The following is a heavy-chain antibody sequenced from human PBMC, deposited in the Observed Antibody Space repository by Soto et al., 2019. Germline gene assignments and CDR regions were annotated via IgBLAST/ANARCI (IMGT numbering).Heavy chain of an antibody. V-gene: IGHV3-48*02. J-gene: IGHJ6*02. CDR3: ARGPPDAGDTAMAPDYYYGMDV. D-gene: IGHD5-18*01. CDR1: GFTFSSYS. CDR2: ISSSSSTI. Sequence: GGSLRLSCAASGFTFSSYSMNWVRQAPGKGLEWVSYISSSSSTIYYADSVKGRFTISRDNAKNSLYLQMNSLRDEDTAVYYCARGPPDAGDTAMAPDYYYGMDVWGQGTTVTVSS.